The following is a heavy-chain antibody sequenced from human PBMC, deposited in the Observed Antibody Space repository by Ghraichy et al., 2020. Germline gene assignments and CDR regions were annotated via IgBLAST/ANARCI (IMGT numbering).Heavy chain of an antibody. V-gene: IGHV3-7*03. CDR3: ARDFTGNLDH. J-gene: IGHJ4*02. CDR2: MRKDGNEK. D-gene: IGHD2-8*02. CDR1: GFSFSDYW. Sequence: GGSLRLSCAASGFSFSDYWMAWVRQAPGKGLEWVANMRKDGNEKHYVDSVKGRFTISRDNAKNSLFLQMSSLRAEDTAVYYCARDFTGNLDHWGQGTLVTVSS.